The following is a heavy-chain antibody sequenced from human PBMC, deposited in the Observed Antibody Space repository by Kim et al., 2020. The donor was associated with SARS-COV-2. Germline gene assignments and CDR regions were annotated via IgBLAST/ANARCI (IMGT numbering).Heavy chain of an antibody. V-gene: IGHV3-23*01. Sequence: GGSLRLSCAASGFTFSDYAMNWARQAPGRGLQWVSAISAGGGSTYYADSMKGRFIISRDNSKNTLYLQMSSLRAEDTAVYYCARSNILTGYYSRNRYGM. CDR1: GFTFSDYA. J-gene: IGHJ6*01. CDR2: ISAGGGST. D-gene: IGHD3-9*01. CDR3: ARSNILTGYYSRNRYGM.